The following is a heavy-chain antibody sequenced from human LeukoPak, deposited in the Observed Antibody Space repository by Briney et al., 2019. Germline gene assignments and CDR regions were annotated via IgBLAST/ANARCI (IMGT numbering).Heavy chain of an antibody. V-gene: IGHV4-34*01. D-gene: IGHD5-12*01. Sequence: SETLSLTCAVYGGSFSNYYWSWIRQPPGKGLEWIGEINHSGSTNYNPSLKSRVTMSVDTSKNRFSLKLSPVTAADTAVYYCARGGRGYDWGQGTLVTVSS. CDR3: ARGGRGYD. CDR1: GGSFSNYY. J-gene: IGHJ4*02. CDR2: INHSGST.